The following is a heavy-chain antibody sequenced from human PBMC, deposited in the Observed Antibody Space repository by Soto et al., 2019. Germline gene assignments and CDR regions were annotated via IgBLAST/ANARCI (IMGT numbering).Heavy chain of an antibody. CDR2: IKQDESEK. Sequence: EVQLVESGGGLVQPGGSLRLSCTASGFTFSDSWMTWVRQAPGKGLEWVARIKQDESEKKYADSVKGRFSISRDNAKTSMYLQMDSLRGEDTAVYYCVRGGSNYASWGQGTLVTVSS. CDR1: GFTFSDSW. CDR3: VRGGSNYAS. D-gene: IGHD4-4*01. J-gene: IGHJ5*02. V-gene: IGHV3-7*01.